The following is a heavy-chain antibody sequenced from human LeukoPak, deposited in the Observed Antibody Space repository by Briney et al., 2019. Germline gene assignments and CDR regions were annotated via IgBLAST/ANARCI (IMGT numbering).Heavy chain of an antibody. CDR2: IIPILGIA. J-gene: IGHJ4*02. V-gene: IGHV1-69*04. CDR1: GGTFSSYA. CDR3: ARGPQIQLGALDY. D-gene: IGHD5-18*01. Sequence: SVKVSCKASGGTFSSYAISWVRQAPGQGLEWMGRIIPILGIANYAQKFQGRVTITADKSTSTAYMELSSLRSEDTAVYYCARGPQIQLGALDYWGQGTLVTVSS.